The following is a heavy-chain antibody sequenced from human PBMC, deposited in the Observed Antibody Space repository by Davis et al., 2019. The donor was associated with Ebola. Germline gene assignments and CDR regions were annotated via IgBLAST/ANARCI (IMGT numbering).Heavy chain of an antibody. V-gene: IGHV1-58*02. D-gene: IGHD1-14*01. CDR3: AASAGTVGKFDY. J-gene: IGHJ4*01. CDR1: GYTFTNYD. CDR2: IVVGSGNT. Sequence: SVKVSCKTSGYTFTNYDINWVRQATGQGLEWIGWIVVGSGNTNYAQKFQGRVTITRDMSTSTSYLDLSNLRSEDTAVYYCAASAGTVGKFDYWGQGTLVTVSS.